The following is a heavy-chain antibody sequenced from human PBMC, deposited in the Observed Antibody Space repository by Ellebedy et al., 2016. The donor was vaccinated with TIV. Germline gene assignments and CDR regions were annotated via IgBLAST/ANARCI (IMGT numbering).Heavy chain of an antibody. CDR2: IYTSGST. V-gene: IGHV4-4*07. CDR1: GGSISSYY. D-gene: IGHD4-23*01. CDR3: ARGGNSYYYYYMDV. J-gene: IGHJ6*03. Sequence: SETLSLXXTVSGGSISSYYWSWIRQPAGKGLEWIGRIYTSGSTNYNPSLKSRVTMSVDTSKNQFSLKLSSVTAADTAVYYCARGGNSYYYYYMDVWGKGTTVTVSS.